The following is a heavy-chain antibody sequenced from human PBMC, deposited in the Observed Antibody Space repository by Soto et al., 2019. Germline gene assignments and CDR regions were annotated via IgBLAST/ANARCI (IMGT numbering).Heavy chain of an antibody. Sequence: LKISCKASGYKFTTFWVNWGRPPPEKGLEWLGRVDPTDSFTNYSPPFEGHVTISVDRSISTAYLQWNFLQASDTAICYCARAARGGSRDDFDVWCQGTTVTV. CDR2: VDPTDSFT. CDR1: GYKFTTFW. J-gene: IGHJ3*01. CDR3: ARAARGGSRDDFDV. D-gene: IGHD2-15*01. V-gene: IGHV5-10-1*01.